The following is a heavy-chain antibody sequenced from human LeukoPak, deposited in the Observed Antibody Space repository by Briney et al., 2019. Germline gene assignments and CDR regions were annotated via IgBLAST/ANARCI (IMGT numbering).Heavy chain of an antibody. Sequence: GGSLRLSCAASGFTFSSYSMSWVRQAPGKGLEWVSPISSSSSYIYYADSVKGRFTISRDNAKNSLYLQMNSLRAEDTAVYYCARSVLRFLAWPFDYWGQGTLVTVSS. J-gene: IGHJ4*02. V-gene: IGHV3-21*01. D-gene: IGHD3-3*01. CDR3: ARSVLRFLAWPFDY. CDR1: GFTFSSYS. CDR2: ISSSSSYI.